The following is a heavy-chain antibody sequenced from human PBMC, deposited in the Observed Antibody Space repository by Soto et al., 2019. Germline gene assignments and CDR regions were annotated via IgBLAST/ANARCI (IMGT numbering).Heavy chain of an antibody. Sequence: GASVKVSCKASGYTFTGYYMHWVRQAPGQGLEWMGWINPNSGGTNYAQKFQGWVTMTRDTSISTAYMELSRLRSDDTAVYYCAREGYYYGSGSRNAFDIWGQGTMVTVSS. CDR3: AREGYYYGSGSRNAFDI. CDR1: GYTFTGYY. CDR2: INPNSGGT. V-gene: IGHV1-2*04. D-gene: IGHD3-10*01. J-gene: IGHJ3*02.